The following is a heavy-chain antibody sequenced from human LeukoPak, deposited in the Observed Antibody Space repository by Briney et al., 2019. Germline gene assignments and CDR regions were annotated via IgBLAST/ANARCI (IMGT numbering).Heavy chain of an antibody. Sequence: GKSLKISCKGSGYSFTGYWIGWVRQMPGKGLEWMGIIYPGDSDTRYSPSFQGQVTISADKSISTAYLQWSSLKASDTAMYYCARQPSEPYYDTYYFDYWGQGTLVTVSS. V-gene: IGHV5-51*01. CDR3: ARQPSEPYYDTYYFDY. J-gene: IGHJ4*02. CDR2: IYPGDSDT. D-gene: IGHD3-22*01. CDR1: GYSFTGYW.